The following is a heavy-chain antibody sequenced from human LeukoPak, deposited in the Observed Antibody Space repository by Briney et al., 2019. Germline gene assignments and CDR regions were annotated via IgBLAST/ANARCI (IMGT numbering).Heavy chain of an antibody. CDR3: ARGVQWLVEGTAFDI. CDR1: GGTFSSYA. D-gene: IGHD6-19*01. Sequence: SVKVSCKASGGTFSSYAISWVRQAPGQGLEWMGRIIPIFGTANYAQKFQGRVTITTDESTSTAYMELSSLRSEDTAVYYCARGVQWLVEGTAFDIWGQGTMVTVSS. J-gene: IGHJ3*02. CDR2: IIPIFGTA. V-gene: IGHV1-69*05.